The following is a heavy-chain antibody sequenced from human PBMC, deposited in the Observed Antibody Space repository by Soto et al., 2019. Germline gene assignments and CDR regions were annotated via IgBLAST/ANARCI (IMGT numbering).Heavy chain of an antibody. CDR2: IGGSGGTT. V-gene: IGHV3-23*01. CDR3: AKDSLGDYYYSGLDV. J-gene: IGHJ6*02. CDR1: GFTFSRFA. Sequence: EVQLLESGGGLVQPGGSLRLSCAASGFTFSRFAMNWVRQAPGKGLEWVSGIGGSGGTTYYADSVKGRFTISRDNSKNTLFLQMNSLRAEDTAVYYCAKDSLGDYYYSGLDVWGQGTTVTVSS. D-gene: IGHD2-15*01.